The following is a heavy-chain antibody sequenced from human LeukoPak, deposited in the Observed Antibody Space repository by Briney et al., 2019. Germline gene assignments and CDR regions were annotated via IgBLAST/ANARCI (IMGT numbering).Heavy chain of an antibody. J-gene: IGHJ4*02. CDR1: GASISTYY. CDR3: ARHGSAFYFES. D-gene: IGHD2-2*03. CDR2: IYNNLNT. Sequence: SETLSLTCTVSGASISTYYGSWIRQPPGTGLEWIGYIYNNLNTNYKPSLRSRVTISVDTSKNQFSLKLRSVTAADTAVYYCARHGSAFYFESWGQGTLVTVSS. V-gene: IGHV4-59*08.